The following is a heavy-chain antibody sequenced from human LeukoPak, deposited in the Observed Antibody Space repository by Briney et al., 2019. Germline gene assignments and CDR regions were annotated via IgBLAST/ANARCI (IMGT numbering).Heavy chain of an antibody. J-gene: IGHJ5*02. Sequence: GESLQISCKGSGYSFTSYWIVWVRQLPGKGLEWMGIIYPGDSDTRYSPSFQGQVTISADKSISTAYLQWSSLKASDTAMYYCARRTVVPAAPFDPWGQGTLVTVSS. D-gene: IGHD2-2*01. CDR3: ARRTVVPAAPFDP. CDR2: IYPGDSDT. CDR1: GYSFTSYW. V-gene: IGHV5-51*01.